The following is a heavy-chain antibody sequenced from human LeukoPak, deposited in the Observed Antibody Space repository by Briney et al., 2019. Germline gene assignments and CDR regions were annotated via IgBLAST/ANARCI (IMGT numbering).Heavy chain of an antibody. Sequence: GGSLRLSWAAAVVTFSSYWLNWARQAPGKGREWVASINHNGNVNYYVDSVKGRFTISRDNAKNSLYLQMSNLRAEDTAVYFCARGGGLDVWGQGATVTVSS. J-gene: IGHJ6*02. V-gene: IGHV3-7*03. CDR1: VVTFSSYW. D-gene: IGHD3-16*01. CDR3: ARGGGLDV. CDR2: INHNGNVN.